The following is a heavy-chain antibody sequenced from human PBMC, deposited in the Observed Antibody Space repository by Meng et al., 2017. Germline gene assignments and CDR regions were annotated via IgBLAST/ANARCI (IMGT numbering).Heavy chain of an antibody. V-gene: IGHV1-2*06. J-gene: IGHJ4*02. CDR3: ASGSIAAAGVDY. Sequence: ASVKVSCKASGYTFTGYYMHWVRQAPGQGLEWMGRVNPNSGGTNYAQKFQGRVTMTRDTSISTAYMELSRLRSDDTAVYYCASGSIAAAGVDYWGQGTLVTVSS. D-gene: IGHD6-13*01. CDR1: GYTFTGYY. CDR2: VNPNSGGT.